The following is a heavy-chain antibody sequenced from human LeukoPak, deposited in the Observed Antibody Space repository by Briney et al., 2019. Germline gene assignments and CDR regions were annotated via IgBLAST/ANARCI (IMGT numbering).Heavy chain of an antibody. V-gene: IGHV1-18*01. CDR3: ARAVNFWSGSKNSGYYYYMDV. Sequence: ASVKVSCKASGYTFTSYGISWVRQAPGQGLEWMGWISAYNGNTNYAQKLQGRATMTTDTSTSTAYMELRSLRSDDTAVYYCARAVNFWSGSKNSGYYYYMDVWGKGTTVTVSS. D-gene: IGHD3-3*01. CDR2: ISAYNGNT. CDR1: GYTFTSYG. J-gene: IGHJ6*03.